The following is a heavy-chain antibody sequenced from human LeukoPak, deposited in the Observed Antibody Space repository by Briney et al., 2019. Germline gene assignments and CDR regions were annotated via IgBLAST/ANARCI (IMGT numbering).Heavy chain of an antibody. CDR3: ARGWGIPDAFDI. CDR1: GFTFSSYG. Sequence: PGGSLRLSCAASGFTFSSYGMHRVRQAPGKGLEWVAVISYDGSNKYYADSVKGRFTISRDNSKNSLYLQMNSLRAEDTAVYYCARGWGIPDAFDIWGQGTMVTVSS. D-gene: IGHD3-16*01. CDR2: ISYDGSNK. V-gene: IGHV3-30*03. J-gene: IGHJ3*02.